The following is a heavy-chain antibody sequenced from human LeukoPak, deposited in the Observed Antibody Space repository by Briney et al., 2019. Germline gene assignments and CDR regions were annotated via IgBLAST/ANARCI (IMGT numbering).Heavy chain of an antibody. J-gene: IGHJ4*02. D-gene: IGHD2-21*02. V-gene: IGHV4-39*07. CDR2: IYYSGST. Sequence: PSETLSLTCTVSGGSISSSSYYWGWIRQPPGKGLEWIGSIYYSGSTYYNPSLKSRVTISVDTSKNQFSLKLSSVTAADTAVYYCAREDCGGDCHGEYWGQGTLVTVSS. CDR3: AREDCGGDCHGEY. CDR1: GGSISSSSYY.